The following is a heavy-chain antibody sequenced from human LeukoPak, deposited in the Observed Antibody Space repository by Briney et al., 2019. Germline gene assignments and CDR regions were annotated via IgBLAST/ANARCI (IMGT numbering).Heavy chain of an antibody. CDR2: ISGSGGST. V-gene: IGHV3-21*01. CDR1: GFTFNNYA. CDR3: ARDQGLLVVAGRFGY. J-gene: IGHJ4*02. D-gene: IGHD6-19*01. Sequence: GGSLRLSCAASGFTFNNYAMSWVRQAPGKGLEWVSGISGSGGSTYYADSVKGRFTISRDNAKNSLYLQMNSLRAEDTAVYYCARDQGLLVVAGRFGYWGQGTLVTVSS.